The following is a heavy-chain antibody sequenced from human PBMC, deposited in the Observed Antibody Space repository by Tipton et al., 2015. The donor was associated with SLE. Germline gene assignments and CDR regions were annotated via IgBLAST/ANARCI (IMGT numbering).Heavy chain of an antibody. CDR2: IYPYDSDI. CDR3: VRPWVSANWYFDV. D-gene: IGHD2-8*01. V-gene: IGHV5-51*03. J-gene: IGHJ2*01. CDR1: GYTFSSYW. Sequence: QLVQSGAEVKKPGESLRISCKASGYTFSSYWIGWVRQMPGTGLEWIGVIYPYDSDIRYNPAFQGQVTMSADMSISTAYLQWSSLKASDTALYYGVRPWVSANWYFDVWGRGTLVTVSS.